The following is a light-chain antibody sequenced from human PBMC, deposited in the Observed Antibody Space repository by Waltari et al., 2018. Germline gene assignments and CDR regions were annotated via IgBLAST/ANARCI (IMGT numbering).Light chain of an antibody. CDR3: QQSYSPLT. J-gene: IGKJ4*01. CDR2: AAS. CDR1: QSISTY. V-gene: IGKV1-39*01. Sequence: DFQMTQSPSSLSASVGDRVTITCRASQSISTYLNWYQQKPGKAPNLLIYAASSLQSGVPSRFSVSGSGTDFTLTISSLQPEDFATYYCQQSYSPLTFGGGTNVEIK.